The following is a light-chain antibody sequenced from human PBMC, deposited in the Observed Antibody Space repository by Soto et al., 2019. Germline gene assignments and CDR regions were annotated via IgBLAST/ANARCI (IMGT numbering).Light chain of an antibody. V-gene: IGKV3-20*01. CDR2: AAS. Sequence: EIVLTQSPGTLSLSPEDRATLSCRASQSVSSSYLAWYQHKPGQPPTLLIYAASSRVTGSPDRFSGSGSGTKFSLTIIRREHEDFVVYYCQQYGSSSTWTFGQGTKVEIK. CDR1: QSVSSSY. J-gene: IGKJ1*01. CDR3: QQYGSSSTWT.